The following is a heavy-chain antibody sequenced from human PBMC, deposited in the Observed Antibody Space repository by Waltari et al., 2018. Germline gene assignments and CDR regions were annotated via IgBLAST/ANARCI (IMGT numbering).Heavy chain of an antibody. V-gene: IGHV3-30*17. CDR2: ISVDGNDI. CDR1: GISVSSYA. J-gene: IGHJ4*02. CDR3: TRDGHSYFYGSWSDY. D-gene: IGHD3-10*01. Sequence: QGRLVESGGGVVQPGRSLTLSCEVSGISVSSYAMHWVRQAPGKGLEWVAVISVDGNDIYFADSVKGRFTITRDNSKSTLYLQMNSLTPEDTAIYYCTRDGHSYFYGSWSDYWGQGALVTVSS.